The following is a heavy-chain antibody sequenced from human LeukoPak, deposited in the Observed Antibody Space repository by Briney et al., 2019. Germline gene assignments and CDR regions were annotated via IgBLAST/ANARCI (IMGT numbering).Heavy chain of an antibody. CDR3: AGQFGGSGSHDAFDI. Sequence: SETLSLTCTVSGGSISSYYWSWIRQPPGKGLEWIGYIYYSGSTNYSPSLKSRVTISVDTSKNQFSLKLSSVTAADTAVYYCAGQFGGSGSHDAFDIWGQGTMVTVSS. CDR1: GGSISSYY. CDR2: IYYSGST. D-gene: IGHD3-10*01. J-gene: IGHJ3*02. V-gene: IGHV4-59*08.